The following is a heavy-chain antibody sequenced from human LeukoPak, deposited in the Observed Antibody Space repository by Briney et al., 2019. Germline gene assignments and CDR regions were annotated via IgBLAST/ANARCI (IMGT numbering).Heavy chain of an antibody. V-gene: IGHV4-59*08. Sequence: PSETLSLTCTVSGGSISSYYWSWIRQPPGKGLEWIGYIYHSGSTNYNPSLKSRVTISVDTSKNQFSLKLSSVTAADTAVYYCARRNYYDSSGYSGVSWFDPWGQGTLVTVSS. CDR1: GGSISSYY. CDR2: IYHSGST. J-gene: IGHJ5*02. CDR3: ARRNYYDSSGYSGVSWFDP. D-gene: IGHD3-22*01.